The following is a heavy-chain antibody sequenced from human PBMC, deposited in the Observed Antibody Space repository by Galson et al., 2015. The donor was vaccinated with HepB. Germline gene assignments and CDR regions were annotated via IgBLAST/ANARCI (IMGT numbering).Heavy chain of an antibody. D-gene: IGHD4-23*01. CDR3: AKGIGYYGGNPYYFDY. Sequence: SLRLSCAASGFTFDDYAMHWVRQAPGKGLEWVSGISWNSGSIGYADSVKGRFTISRDNAKNSLYLQMNSLRAEDTALYYCAKGIGYYGGNPYYFDYWGQGTLVTVSS. CDR1: GFTFDDYA. CDR2: ISWNSGSI. V-gene: IGHV3-9*01. J-gene: IGHJ4*02.